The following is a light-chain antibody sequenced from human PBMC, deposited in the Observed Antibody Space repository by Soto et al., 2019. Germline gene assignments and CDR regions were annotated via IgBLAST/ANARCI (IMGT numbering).Light chain of an antibody. CDR3: QQLNSYPT. J-gene: IGKJ3*01. CDR2: AAS. CDR1: QSVRSF. Sequence: TQSPATLSVSPGERATLSCRASQSVRSFLAWYQQKPGKAPKLLIYAASTLQSGVPSRFSGSGSGTEFTLTISSLQPEDFATYYCQQLNSYPTFGPGTKVDIK. V-gene: IGKV1-9*01.